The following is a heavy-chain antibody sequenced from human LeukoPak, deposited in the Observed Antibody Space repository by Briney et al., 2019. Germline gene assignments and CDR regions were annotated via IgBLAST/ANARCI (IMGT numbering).Heavy chain of an antibody. V-gene: IGHV1-18*01. D-gene: IGHD3-16*01. CDR2: ISAYNGNT. Sequence: GASVKVSCKASGYTVTSYGMSWVRQAPRQGLEWMGWISAYNGNTKYAQKLQARETMTTDTSTSTAYLHLRSLRSDDAAVYSCARDSYDSVWGNWFDPWGQGTLVTVSS. CDR3: ARDSYDSVWGNWFDP. J-gene: IGHJ5*02. CDR1: GYTVTSYG.